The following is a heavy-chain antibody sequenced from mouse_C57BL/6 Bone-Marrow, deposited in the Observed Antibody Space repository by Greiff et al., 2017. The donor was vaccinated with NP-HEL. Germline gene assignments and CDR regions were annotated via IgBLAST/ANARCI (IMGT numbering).Heavy chain of an antibody. CDR3: ARHYYGSSYWYFDV. CDR2: ISNGGGST. V-gene: IGHV5-12*01. D-gene: IGHD1-1*01. CDR1: GFTFSDYY. J-gene: IGHJ1*03. Sequence: DVHLVESGGGLVQPGGSLKLSCAASGFTFSDYYMYWVRQTPEKRLEWVAYISNGGGSTYYPDTVKGRSTISRDNAKNTLYLQMSRLKSEDTAMYYCARHYYGSSYWYFDVWGTGTTVTVSS.